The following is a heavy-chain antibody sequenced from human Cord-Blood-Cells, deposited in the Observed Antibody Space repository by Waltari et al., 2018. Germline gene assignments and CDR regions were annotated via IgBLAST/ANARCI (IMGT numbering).Heavy chain of an antibody. J-gene: IGHJ3*02. CDR2: TYYRSKWYN. Sequence: QVPLQQSGPGLVTPSQTLSLTCAISGDSVPSNSAAWHWLRQSTSRGLGWLGRTYYRSKWYNDYAVSVKSRITINPDTSKNQFSLQLNSVTPEDTAVYYCAREYKSEVRYAFDIWGQGTMVTVSS. V-gene: IGHV6-1*01. CDR3: AREYKSEVRYAFDI. D-gene: IGHD1-20*01. CDR1: GDSVPSNSAA.